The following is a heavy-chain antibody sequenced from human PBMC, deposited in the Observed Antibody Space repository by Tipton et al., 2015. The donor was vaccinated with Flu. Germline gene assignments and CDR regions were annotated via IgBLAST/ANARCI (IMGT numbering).Heavy chain of an antibody. V-gene: IGHV1-69*01. CDR2: IIPFFATT. J-gene: IGHJ5*02. CDR1: GSTSSRYA. CDR3: AGGGQITGSIEGNWFDP. D-gene: IGHD1-20*01. Sequence: QVQLVQSGAEVKKPGSSVKVSCKASGSTSSRYAMHWVRQAPGQGLEWIGGIIPFFATTNYAQKFQGRVTITADESTSATYMELNNLTSGDSAVYYCAGGGQITGSIEGNWFDPWGQGTLVTVSS.